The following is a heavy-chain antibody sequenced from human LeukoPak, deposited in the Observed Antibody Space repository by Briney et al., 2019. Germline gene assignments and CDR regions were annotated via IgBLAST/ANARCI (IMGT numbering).Heavy chain of an antibody. CDR2: INAHTGNP. V-gene: IGHV7-4-1*02. CDR1: GYTFNTYS. Sequence: GASVKVSCKASGYTFNTYSINWVRQAPGQGPKWVGWINAHTGNPTYAQGFTGRFAFSLDTSVSTAYLQISSLRAEDTAVYYCAREVLRLDYWGQGTLVTVSS. CDR3: AREVLRLDY. J-gene: IGHJ4*02.